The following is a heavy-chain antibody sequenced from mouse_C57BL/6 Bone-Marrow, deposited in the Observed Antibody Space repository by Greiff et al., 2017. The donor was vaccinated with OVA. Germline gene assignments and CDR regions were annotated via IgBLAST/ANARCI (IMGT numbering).Heavy chain of an antibody. CDR2: ISSGGSYT. J-gene: IGHJ2*01. V-gene: IGHV5-6*01. D-gene: IGHD2-4*01. CDR3: ARETRYDYDD. CDR1: GFTFSSYG. Sequence: EVQGVESGGDLVKPGGSLKLSCAASGFTFSSYGMSWVRQTPDKRLEWVATISSGGSYTYYPDSVKGRFTISRDNAKNTLYLQMSSLKSEDTAMYYCARETRYDYDDWGQGTTLTVSS.